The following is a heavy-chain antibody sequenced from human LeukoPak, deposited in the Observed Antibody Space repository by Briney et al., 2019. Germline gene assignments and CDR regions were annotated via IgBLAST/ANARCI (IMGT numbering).Heavy chain of an antibody. CDR1: GYSISSGYY. J-gene: IGHJ2*01. CDR2: IETSGNT. CDR3: ARVSSSWYQDWYFDL. V-gene: IGHV4-4*07. Sequence: PSETLSLTCTVSGYSISSGYYWSWIRQPAGKGLEWIGRIETSGNTNYKPSLKSRVTMSVDTSKNQFSLKLSSVTAADTAVYYCARVSSSWYQDWYFDLWGRGTLVTVSS. D-gene: IGHD6-13*01.